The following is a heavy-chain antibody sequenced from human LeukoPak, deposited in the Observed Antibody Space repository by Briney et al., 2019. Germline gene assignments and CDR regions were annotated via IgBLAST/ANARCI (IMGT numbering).Heavy chain of an antibody. CDR3: ARDAYGVFDY. J-gene: IGHJ4*02. CDR1: GFTFSSYD. CDR2: ISSSSSYI. Sequence: VGTLRLSCAASGFTFSSYDMKWVRQAPEKGLEWVSSISSSSSYIYYADSVKGRFTISRDNAKNSLYLQMNSLRAEDTAVYYCARDAYGVFDYWGQGTLVTVSS. V-gene: IGHV3-21*01. D-gene: IGHD4-17*01.